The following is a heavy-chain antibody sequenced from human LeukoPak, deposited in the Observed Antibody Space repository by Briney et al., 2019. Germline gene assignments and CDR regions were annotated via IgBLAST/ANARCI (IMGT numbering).Heavy chain of an antibody. CDR3: ARYVDVVATSDAFDI. CDR1: GGSISSYY. V-gene: IGHV4-59*01. D-gene: IGHD5-12*01. Sequence: SETLSLTCTVSGGSISSYYWSWIRQPPGKGLEWIGYIYYSGSTNYNPSLKSRVTISVDTSKNHFSLKLSSVTAADTAVYYCARYVDVVATSDAFDIWGQGTMVTVSS. CDR2: IYYSGST. J-gene: IGHJ3*02.